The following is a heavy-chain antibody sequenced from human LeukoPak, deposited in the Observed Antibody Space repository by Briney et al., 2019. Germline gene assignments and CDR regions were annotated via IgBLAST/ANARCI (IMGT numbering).Heavy chain of an antibody. J-gene: IGHJ4*02. D-gene: IGHD3-10*01. V-gene: IGHV3-23*01. CDR1: GFTFSSYA. Sequence: GGSLRLSCAASGFTFSSYAMSWVRQAPGKGLEGVSAISGSGGSTYYADSVKGRFTISRDNSKNTLYLQMNSLRAEDTAVYYCAKDQWNGSGSYCFDYWGQGTLVTVSS. CDR3: AKDQWNGSGSYCFDY. CDR2: ISGSGGST.